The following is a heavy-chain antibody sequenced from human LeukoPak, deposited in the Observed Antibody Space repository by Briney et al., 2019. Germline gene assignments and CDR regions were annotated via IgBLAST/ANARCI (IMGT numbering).Heavy chain of an antibody. V-gene: IGHV4-59*11. Sequence: SETLSLTCTVSGGSISSHYWSWVRQPPGKGLEWIGYMYDTVNTKDNPSLTSRLNLSADTSKNQFSLRLGSVTAADTAVYYCATIKRGYPYGYFDFWGQGILVTVSS. CDR1: GGSISSHY. D-gene: IGHD5-18*01. CDR2: MYDTVNT. CDR3: ATIKRGYPYGYFDF. J-gene: IGHJ4*02.